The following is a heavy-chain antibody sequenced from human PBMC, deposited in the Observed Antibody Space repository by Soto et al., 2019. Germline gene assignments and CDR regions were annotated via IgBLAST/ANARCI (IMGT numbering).Heavy chain of an antibody. CDR2: ISYDGSNK. J-gene: IGHJ5*02. Sequence: RLSCAASGFTFSSYAMHWVRQAPGKGLEWVAVISYDGSNKYYADSVKGRFTISRDNSKNTLYLQMNSLRAEDTAVYYCARALTLSSWGQGTIVTVSS. CDR1: GFTFSSYA. CDR3: ARALTLSS. D-gene: IGHD2-2*01. V-gene: IGHV3-30-3*01.